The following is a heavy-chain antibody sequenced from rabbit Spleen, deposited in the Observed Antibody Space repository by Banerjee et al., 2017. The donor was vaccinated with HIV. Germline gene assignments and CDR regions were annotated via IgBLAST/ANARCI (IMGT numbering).Heavy chain of an antibody. J-gene: IGHJ4*01. D-gene: IGHD1-1*01. CDR3: ARENDGSGYYMGL. Sequence: QQQLVESGGGLVQPEGSLTLTCTASGFSFSSGDDMCWVRQAPGKGLEWIGCIYTGSGSTYYASWAKGRFTISKTSSTTVTLQMTSLTAADTATYFCARENDGSGYYMGLWGPGTLVTVS. V-gene: IGHV1S45*01. CDR1: GFSFSSGDD. CDR2: IYTGSGST.